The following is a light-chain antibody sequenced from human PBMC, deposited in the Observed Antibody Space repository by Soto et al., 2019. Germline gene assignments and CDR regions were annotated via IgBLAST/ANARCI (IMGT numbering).Light chain of an antibody. V-gene: IGLV2-14*03. CDR3: CSYARSSPYV. Sequence: QSVLTQPASVSGSPGQSITISCTGTSSDVGGYNYVSWYQHHPGKAPKLMIYDVSNRPSGVSNRFSGSKSGNTASLTISCLRDEDEAHYYCCSYARSSPYVFGTGTKLTVL. CDR2: DVS. J-gene: IGLJ1*01. CDR1: SSDVGGYNY.